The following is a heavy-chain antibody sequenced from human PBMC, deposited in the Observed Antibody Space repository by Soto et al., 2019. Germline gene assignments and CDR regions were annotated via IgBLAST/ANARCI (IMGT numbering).Heavy chain of an antibody. Sequence: LSLPCAVSGGSLSSGGYSWSWIRQPPGKGLEWIGYIYHSGSTYYNPSLESRVTISVDRSKNQFSLKLSSVTAADTAVYYCARAVVAATANWFDPWGQGTLVTVSS. D-gene: IGHD2-15*01. CDR2: IYHSGST. V-gene: IGHV4-30-2*01. CDR1: GGSLSSGGYS. CDR3: ARAVVAATANWFDP. J-gene: IGHJ5*02.